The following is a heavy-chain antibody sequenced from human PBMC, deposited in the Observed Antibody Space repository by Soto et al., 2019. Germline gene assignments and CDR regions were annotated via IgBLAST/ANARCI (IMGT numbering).Heavy chain of an antibody. CDR1: GFTFSSYA. J-gene: IGHJ5*02. CDR2: ISGSGGST. CDR3: AKDLRVVVVVAATRLDNWFDP. V-gene: IGHV3-23*01. D-gene: IGHD2-15*01. Sequence: AGGSLRLSCAASGFTFSSYAMSWVRQAPGKGLEWVSAISGSGGSTYYADSVKGRFTISRDNSKNTLYLQMNSLRAEDTAVYYCAKDLRVVVVVAATRLDNWFDPWGQGTLVTVSS.